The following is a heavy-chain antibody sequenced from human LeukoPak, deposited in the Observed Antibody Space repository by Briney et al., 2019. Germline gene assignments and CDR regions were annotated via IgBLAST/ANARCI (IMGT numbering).Heavy chain of an antibody. CDR3: AREGTTIFGVVLDNWFDP. CDR1: GYTFTSYA. J-gene: IGHJ5*02. V-gene: IGHV1-69*13. CDR2: IIPIFGTA. D-gene: IGHD3-3*01. Sequence: SVKVSCKASGYTFTSYAISWVRQAPGQGLEWMGGIIPIFGTANYAQKFQGRVTITADESTSTAYMELSSLRSEDTAVYYCAREGTTIFGVVLDNWFDPWGQGTLVTVSS.